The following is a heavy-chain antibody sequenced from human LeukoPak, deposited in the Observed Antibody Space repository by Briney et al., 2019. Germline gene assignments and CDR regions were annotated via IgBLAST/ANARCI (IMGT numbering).Heavy chain of an antibody. CDR3: ARGGGYASPIGY. CDR2: IYHSGST. D-gene: IGHD5-12*01. J-gene: IGHJ4*02. Sequence: SETLSLTCTLSGGSISTYYWSWIRQPPGKGLEWIGYIYHSGSTNYNSSLKSRVTISVDTSKNQFSLKLSSVTAADTAVYYCARGGGYASPIGYWGQGALVTVSS. V-gene: IGHV4-59*01. CDR1: GGSISTYY.